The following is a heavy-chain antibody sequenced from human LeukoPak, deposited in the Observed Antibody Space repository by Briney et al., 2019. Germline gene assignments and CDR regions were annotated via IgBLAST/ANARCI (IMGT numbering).Heavy chain of an antibody. CDR3: ASSSLGYCSGGSCYRKYYFDY. J-gene: IGHJ4*02. Sequence: ASVKVSCKASGYTFTSYDINWVRQATGQGLEWMGWMNPNSGNTGYAQKFQGRVTMTRNTSISTAYMELSSLRSEDTAVYYCASSSLGYCSGGSCYRKYYFDYWGQGTLVTVSS. CDR1: GYTFTSYD. D-gene: IGHD2-15*01. V-gene: IGHV1-8*01. CDR2: MNPNSGNT.